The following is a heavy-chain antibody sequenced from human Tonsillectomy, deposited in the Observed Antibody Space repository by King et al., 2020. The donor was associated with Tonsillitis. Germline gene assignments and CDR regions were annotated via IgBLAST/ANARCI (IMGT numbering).Heavy chain of an antibody. CDR3: ARGYYDGSGYYLGDY. Sequence: VQLVESGGGVVQPGRSLRLSCAASGFTFSSYGMHWVRQAPGKGLEWVAVIWFDGSNKYDADSVKGRFTISRDNSKNTLYLQMNRLRAEDTAVYYCARGYYDGSGYYLGDYWGQGTLVTVSS. D-gene: IGHD3-22*01. V-gene: IGHV3-33*08. CDR2: IWFDGSNK. CDR1: GFTFSSYG. J-gene: IGHJ4*02.